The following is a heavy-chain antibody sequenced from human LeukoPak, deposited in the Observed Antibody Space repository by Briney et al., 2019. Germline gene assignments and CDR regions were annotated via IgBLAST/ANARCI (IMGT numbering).Heavy chain of an antibody. CDR2: IYTSGST. CDR3: AREALWFGELSSSRADY. V-gene: IGHV4-61*02. Sequence: PSETLSLTCTVSGGSISSGSYYWSWIRQPAGKGLEWIGRIYTSGSTNYNPSLKSRVTISVDTSKNQFSLKLSSVTAADTAVYYCAREALWFGELSSSRADYWGQGTLVTVSS. CDR1: GGSISSGSYY. J-gene: IGHJ4*02. D-gene: IGHD3-10*01.